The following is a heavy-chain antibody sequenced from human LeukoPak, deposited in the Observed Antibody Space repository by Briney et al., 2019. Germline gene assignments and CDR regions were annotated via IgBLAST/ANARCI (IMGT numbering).Heavy chain of an antibody. Sequence: ASVKVSCKASGHTFTTYYVHLVRQAPGQGLEWMGVINPSGDGTNYPQRFQGRVTLTRDTSTSTVYMELSSLRSEDTAIYYCAKEKPNPGGFAPGGQGTLATVSS. CDR2: INPSGDGT. J-gene: IGHJ5*02. D-gene: IGHD2-8*01. CDR3: AKEKPNPGGFAP. CDR1: GHTFTTYY. V-gene: IGHV1-46*01.